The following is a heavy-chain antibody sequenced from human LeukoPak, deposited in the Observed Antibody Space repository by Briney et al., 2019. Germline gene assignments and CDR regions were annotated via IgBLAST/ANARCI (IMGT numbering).Heavy chain of an antibody. CDR2: INSDGSST. CDR3: AREPLTLARSYWYFDL. Sequence: GGSLRLSCAASGFTFSSYWMHWVRQAPGKGLVWVSRINSDGSSTSYADSVKGRFTISRDNAKNTLYLQMNSLRAEDTAAYYCAREPLTLARSYWYFDLWAVAPWSLSPQ. V-gene: IGHV3-74*01. CDR1: GFTFSSYW. J-gene: IGHJ2*01.